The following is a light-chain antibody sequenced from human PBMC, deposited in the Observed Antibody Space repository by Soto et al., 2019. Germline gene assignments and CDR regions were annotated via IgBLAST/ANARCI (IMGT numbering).Light chain of an antibody. V-gene: IGKV3-20*01. CDR1: QSVSSSY. J-gene: IGKJ5*01. CDR3: QQYESSPIT. CDR2: GIS. Sequence: EIVLTQSPGTLSLSPGERATLSCRASQSVSSSYLAWYQQKPGQAPRLLIYGISSRATGVPDRFSGRGSGTDFTLTISRLEPEDFAVYYCQQYESSPITFGPGTRLEIK.